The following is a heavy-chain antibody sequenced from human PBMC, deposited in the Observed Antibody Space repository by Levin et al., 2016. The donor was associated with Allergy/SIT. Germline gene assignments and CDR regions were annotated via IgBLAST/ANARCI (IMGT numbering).Heavy chain of an antibody. J-gene: IGHJ4*02. CDR3: VAHDYALFDY. D-gene: IGHD5-12*01. CDR2: ISSHSTYN. V-gene: IGHV3-11*03. CDR1: GFTFSDYY. Sequence: GGSLRLSCAASGFTFSDYYINWIRQAPGKGLEWVSYISSHSTYNDYADSVMGRFTISRDNAKNSLYLHMSSLRAEDTAVYYCVAHDYALFDYWGQGTLVSVSS.